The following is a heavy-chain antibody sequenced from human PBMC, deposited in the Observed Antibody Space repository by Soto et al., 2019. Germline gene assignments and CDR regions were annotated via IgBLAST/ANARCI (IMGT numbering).Heavy chain of an antibody. V-gene: IGHV1-8*01. CDR3: ARDDCSGGSCYSNWFDP. Sequence: ASVKVSCKASGYTFTSYDINWVRQATGQGLERMGWMNPNSGNTGYAQKFQGRVTMTRNTSISTAYMELSSLRSEDTAVYYCARDDCSGGSCYSNWFDPWGQGTLVTVSS. CDR1: GYTFTSYD. J-gene: IGHJ5*02. D-gene: IGHD2-15*01. CDR2: MNPNSGNT.